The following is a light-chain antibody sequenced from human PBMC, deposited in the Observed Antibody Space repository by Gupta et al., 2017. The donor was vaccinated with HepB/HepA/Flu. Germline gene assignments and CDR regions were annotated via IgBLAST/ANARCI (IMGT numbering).Light chain of an antibody. CDR2: KAS. V-gene: IGKV1-5*03. Sequence: DIQMTQPPSTLSASVGDRVTITCRASESISSWLAWYQQKPGKAPKLLIYKASSLESGVPSRFSGSGSGTEFTLTISSLQTDDSATYYCQQYNSYACSFGQGTKLEIK. J-gene: IGKJ2*04. CDR3: QQYNSYACS. CDR1: ESISSW.